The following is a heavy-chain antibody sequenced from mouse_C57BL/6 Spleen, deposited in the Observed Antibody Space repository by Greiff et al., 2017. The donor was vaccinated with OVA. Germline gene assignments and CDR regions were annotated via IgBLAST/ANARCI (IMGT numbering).Heavy chain of an antibody. CDR1: GYTFTSYW. D-gene: IGHD1-1*02. J-gene: IGHJ4*01. CDR2: IHPSDSDT. CDR3: AIWWLPPSMDY. Sequence: QVQLQQPGAELVKPGASVKVSCKASGYTFTSYWMHWVKQRPGQGLEWIGRIHPSDSDTNYNQKFKGKATLTVDKSSSTDYMQLSSLTSEDSAVYYCAIWWLPPSMDYWGQGTSVTVSS. V-gene: IGHV1-74*01.